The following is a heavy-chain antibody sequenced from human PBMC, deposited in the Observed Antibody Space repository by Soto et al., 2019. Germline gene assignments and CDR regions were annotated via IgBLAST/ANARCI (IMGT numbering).Heavy chain of an antibody. Sequence: EVQLLESGGGLVQPGGSLRLSCAASGFTFSSYAMSWVRQAPGKGLEWVSAISGSGGSTYYADSVKGRFTISRDNSKNTLYLQMNSLRAEDTAVYYCAKVRDSSGYMGVPLSNYYFDYWGQGTLVTVSS. CDR3: AKVRDSSGYMGVPLSNYYFDY. D-gene: IGHD3-22*01. V-gene: IGHV3-23*01. CDR2: ISGSGGST. CDR1: GFTFSSYA. J-gene: IGHJ4*02.